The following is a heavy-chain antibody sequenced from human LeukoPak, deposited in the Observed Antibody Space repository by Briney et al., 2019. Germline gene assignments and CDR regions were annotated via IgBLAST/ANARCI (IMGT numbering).Heavy chain of an antibody. CDR1: GFTFSSYS. V-gene: IGHV3-21*01. CDR2: ISSSSSYI. Sequence: GGSLRLSCAASGFTFSSYSMNWVRQAPGKGLEWVSSISSSSSYIYYADSVKGRFTISRDNAKNSLYLQMNSLRAEDTAVYYCARDISYDGSGYDDHFDYWGQGTLVTVSS. J-gene: IGHJ4*02. CDR3: ARDISYDGSGYDDHFDY. D-gene: IGHD3-22*01.